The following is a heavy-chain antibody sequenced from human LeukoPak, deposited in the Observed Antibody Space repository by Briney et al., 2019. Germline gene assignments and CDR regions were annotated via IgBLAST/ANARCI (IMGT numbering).Heavy chain of an antibody. Sequence: GGSLRLSCAASGFTFSNYAMSWVRQAPGKGLEWVSALSSSGGNTFYAVSVKGRFTISRDNSKNTLFLQMNSLRAGDTAVYYCAKDFSVYYYDSRVLDYWGQGTLVTVSS. CDR2: LSSSGGNT. CDR1: GFTFSNYA. J-gene: IGHJ4*02. CDR3: AKDFSVYYYDSRVLDY. D-gene: IGHD3-22*01. V-gene: IGHV3-23*01.